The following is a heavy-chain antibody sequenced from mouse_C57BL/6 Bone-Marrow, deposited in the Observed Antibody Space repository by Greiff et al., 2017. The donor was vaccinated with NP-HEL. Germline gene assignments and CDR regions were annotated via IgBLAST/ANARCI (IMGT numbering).Heavy chain of an antibody. CDR1: GYNFNSYW. CDR2: IDPSDSYT. V-gene: IGHV1-69*01. CDR3: ARPPWGYYGSSPAWFAY. Sequence: VQLQQPGAELVMPGASVKLSCKASGYNFNSYWMHWVKQRPGQGLEWIGEIDPSDSYTKYNQKFKGEATLTVDKSSSTAYMQLSSLTSEESAVYYRARPPWGYYGSSPAWFAYGGQGTLVTVSA. D-gene: IGHD1-1*01. J-gene: IGHJ3*01.